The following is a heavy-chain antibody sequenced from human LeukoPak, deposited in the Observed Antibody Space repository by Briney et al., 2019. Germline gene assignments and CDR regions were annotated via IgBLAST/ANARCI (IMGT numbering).Heavy chain of an antibody. CDR2: ISSSGGTI. CDR1: GFTFSIYS. D-gene: IGHD5-18*01. CDR3: SRHKNGDTAMVMTPFDY. V-gene: IGHV3-48*01. J-gene: IGHJ4*02. Sequence: GGSLRLSCAASGFTFSIYSMNWVRQAPGKGLEWVSYISSSGGTIYYADSVKGRFTISRDNAKNSLYLQMNSLKTEDTAVYYCSRHKNGDTAMVMTPFDYWGQGTLVTVSS.